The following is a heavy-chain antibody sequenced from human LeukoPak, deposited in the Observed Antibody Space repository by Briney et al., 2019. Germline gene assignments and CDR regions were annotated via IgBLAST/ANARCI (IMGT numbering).Heavy chain of an antibody. V-gene: IGHV3-15*01. Sequence: GGSLRLSCTASGFTFSSAWMTWVRQTPGKGPEWVGRIKSEADGGTTDYAAPVKDRFTISRDDSINTLYLQMNSLKTEDTAVYYCTTEVLRLGELSSYWGQGTLLTVSS. CDR2: IKSEADGGTT. CDR1: GFTFSSAW. CDR3: TTEVLRLGELSSY. J-gene: IGHJ4*02. D-gene: IGHD3-16*02.